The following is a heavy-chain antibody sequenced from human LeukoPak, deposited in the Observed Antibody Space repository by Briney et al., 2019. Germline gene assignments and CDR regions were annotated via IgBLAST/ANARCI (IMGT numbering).Heavy chain of an antibody. J-gene: IGHJ4*02. CDR2: IYYSGST. Sequence: PSETLSLTCTVSGGSISSGDYYWSWIRQPPGKGLEWIGYIYYSGSTYYNPSLKSRVTISVDTSKNQFSLKLSSVTAADTAVYYCARAPLYCGGDCLYFDYWGQGTLVTVSS. V-gene: IGHV4-30-4*08. CDR1: GGSISSGDYY. CDR3: ARAPLYCGGDCLYFDY. D-gene: IGHD2-21*01.